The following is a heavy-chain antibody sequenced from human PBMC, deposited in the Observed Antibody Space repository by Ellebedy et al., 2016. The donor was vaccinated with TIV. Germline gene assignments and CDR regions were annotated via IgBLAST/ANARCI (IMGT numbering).Heavy chain of an antibody. Sequence: PGGSLRLSCAASGFTVSSNYMSWVRQAPGKGLEWVSVIFSGGSTYYADSVKGRFTITRDNSKNTLYLQMNSLRADDKAVYYCASTGREQVDYWGQGTLVTVSS. CDR3: ASTGREQVDY. CDR1: GFTVSSNY. V-gene: IGHV3-53*01. J-gene: IGHJ4*02. D-gene: IGHD3-10*01. CDR2: IFSGGST.